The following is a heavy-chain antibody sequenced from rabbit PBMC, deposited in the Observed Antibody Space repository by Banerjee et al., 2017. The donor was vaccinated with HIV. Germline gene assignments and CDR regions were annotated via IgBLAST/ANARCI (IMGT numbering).Heavy chain of an antibody. J-gene: IGHJ4*01. CDR2: IYAGSSPSA. CDR3: ARDNGGYAGYGYATFGL. Sequence: QSLEESGGDLVKPGASLTLTCKASGIDFSTSYFMCWVRQAPGKGLEWIACIYAGSSPSAYYASWAKGRFTISKTSSTTVFLQMTSLTAADTATYFCARDNGGYAGYGYATFGLWGPGTLVTVS. CDR1: GIDFSTSYF. D-gene: IGHD6-1*01. V-gene: IGHV1S40*01.